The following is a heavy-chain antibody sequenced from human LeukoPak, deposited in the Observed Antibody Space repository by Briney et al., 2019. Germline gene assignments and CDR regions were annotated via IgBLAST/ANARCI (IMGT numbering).Heavy chain of an antibody. J-gene: IGHJ4*02. Sequence: SVKVSCKASGGTFSSYAIRWVRQAPGQGLEWMGRIIPILGIANYAQKFQGRVTITADKSTSTAYMELSSLRSEDTAVYYCAISCSSTSCYIGQYYFDYWGQGTLVTVSS. CDR2: IIPILGIA. D-gene: IGHD2-2*02. V-gene: IGHV1-69*04. CDR1: GGTFSSYA. CDR3: AISCSSTSCYIGQYYFDY.